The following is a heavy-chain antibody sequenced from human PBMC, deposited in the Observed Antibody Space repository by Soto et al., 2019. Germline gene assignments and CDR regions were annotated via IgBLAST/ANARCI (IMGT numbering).Heavy chain of an antibody. CDR3: ARTYCSSTSCYFHYGMDV. V-gene: IGHV1-2*04. CDR1: GYTFTGYY. D-gene: IGHD2-2*01. CDR2: INPNSGGT. J-gene: IGHJ6*02. Sequence: ASVKVSCKASGYTFTGYYMHWVRQAPGQGLEWMGWINPNSGGTNYAQKFQGWVTMTRDTSISTAYMELSRLRSDDTAVYYCARTYCSSTSCYFHYGMDVWGQGTTVTVSS.